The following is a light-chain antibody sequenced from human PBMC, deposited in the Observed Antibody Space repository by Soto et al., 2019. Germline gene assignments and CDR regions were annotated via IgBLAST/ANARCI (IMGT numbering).Light chain of an antibody. CDR3: QQSHFTPWK. J-gene: IGKJ1*01. V-gene: IGKV1-39*01. Sequence: DIQMTQSPSSLSASIGDRVTISCRASQDISSSLNWYQHKSGKAPKLLIYAASGLHSGVPSRFSGSGSGTDFTLNISSLQPEDFAKYYCQQSHFTPWKVGQETKGDTK. CDR1: QDISSS. CDR2: AAS.